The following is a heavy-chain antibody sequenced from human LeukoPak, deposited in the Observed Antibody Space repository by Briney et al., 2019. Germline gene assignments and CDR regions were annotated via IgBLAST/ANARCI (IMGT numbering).Heavy chain of an antibody. J-gene: IGHJ4*02. D-gene: IGHD5-18*01. V-gene: IGHV3-23*01. CDR3: AKQDGYSYGSVDY. CDR2: TSGSGGST. Sequence: GGSLRLSCAASGFTFSSYAMGWVRQAPGKGLEWVSGTSGSGGSTYYADSVKGRFTISRDNSKNTLYLQMNSLRAEDTAVYYCAKQDGYSYGSVDYWGQGTLVTVSS. CDR1: GFTFSSYA.